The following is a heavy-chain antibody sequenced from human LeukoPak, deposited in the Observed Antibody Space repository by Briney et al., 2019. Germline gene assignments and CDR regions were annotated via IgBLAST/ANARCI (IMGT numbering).Heavy chain of an antibody. CDR3: ARGGSYWES. V-gene: IGHV3-23*01. J-gene: IGHJ4*02. CDR1: GFTFSSFA. D-gene: IGHD1-26*01. CDR2: ISGSGGST. Sequence: GGSLRLSCAASGFTFSSFAMSWVRQAPGKGLEWVSAISGSGGSTFYADSVKGRFTISRDNAKNSLYLQMNSLRAEDTAVYYCARGGSYWESWGQGTLVTVS.